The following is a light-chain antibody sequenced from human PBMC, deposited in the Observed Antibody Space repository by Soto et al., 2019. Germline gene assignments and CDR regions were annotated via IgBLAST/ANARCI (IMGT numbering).Light chain of an antibody. CDR1: SRDVGAYKY. CDR3: CSYTTSSTWV. CDR2: EIS. J-gene: IGLJ3*02. Sequence: QSALTQPASVSGSPGQSITISCTGTSRDVGAYKYVSWYQQHSGKAPKLIIYEISHRPSGVSDRFSGSKSGNTASLTISGLQAEDEADFCCCSYTTSSTWVFGGGTKLTVL. V-gene: IGLV2-14*03.